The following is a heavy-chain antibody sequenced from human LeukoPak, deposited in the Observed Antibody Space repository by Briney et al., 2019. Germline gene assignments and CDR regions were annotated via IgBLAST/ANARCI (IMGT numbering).Heavy chain of an antibody. D-gene: IGHD4-11*01. CDR1: GFTFDDYA. V-gene: IGHV3-43*02. J-gene: IGHJ4*02. CDR3: AKGFTVTYLYYFDY. Sequence: GGSLRLSCAASGFTFDDYAMHWVRQAPGKGLEWVSLISGDGGSTHYADSVKGRFTISRDNSKNSLYLQMNSLRTEDTALYYCAKGFTVTYLYYFDYWGQGTLVTVSS. CDR2: ISGDGGST.